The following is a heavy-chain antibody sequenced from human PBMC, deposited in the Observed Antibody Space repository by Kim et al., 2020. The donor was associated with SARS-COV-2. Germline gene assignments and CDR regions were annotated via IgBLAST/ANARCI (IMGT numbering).Heavy chain of an antibody. Sequence: SETLSLTCTVSGGSISSGDYYWSWIRQPPGKGLEWIVYIYYSGSTYYNPSLKSRVTISVDTSKNQFSLKLSSVTAADTAVYYCARGYYDFWSGYYSSRIFDYWGQGTLVTVSS. CDR1: GGSISSGDYY. D-gene: IGHD3-3*01. V-gene: IGHV4-30-4*01. CDR3: ARGYYDFWSGYYSSRIFDY. J-gene: IGHJ4*02. CDR2: IYYSGST.